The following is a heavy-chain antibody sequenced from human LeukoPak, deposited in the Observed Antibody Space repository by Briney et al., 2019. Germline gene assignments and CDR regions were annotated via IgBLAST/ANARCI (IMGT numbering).Heavy chain of an antibody. CDR2: IYTSGTT. CDR3: ARGGSGWYPSGFDP. CDR1: GGPISSYY. Sequence: SETLSLTCTVSGGPISSYYWSWIRQPAGKGLEWIGRIYTSGTTNYNPSLKSRVTMSVDTSKNQFSLKLSSVTAADTAVYYCARGGSGWYPSGFDPWGQGTLVTASS. V-gene: IGHV4-4*07. D-gene: IGHD6-19*01. J-gene: IGHJ5*02.